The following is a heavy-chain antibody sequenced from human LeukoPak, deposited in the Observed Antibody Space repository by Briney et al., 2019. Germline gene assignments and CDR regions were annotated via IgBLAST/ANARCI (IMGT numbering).Heavy chain of an antibody. V-gene: IGHV3-74*01. D-gene: IGHD2-8*02. CDR1: GFTFSGYW. CDR2: ISSDGTDT. Sequence: GESLKISCAASGFTFSGYWMHWVRQAPGKGLVWVSGISSDGTDTNYADSVKGRFTISRDNAKNTLYLQMNSLRADDTAVYYCVGDILVMGYWGQGTPVTVSS. CDR3: VGDILVMGY. J-gene: IGHJ4*02.